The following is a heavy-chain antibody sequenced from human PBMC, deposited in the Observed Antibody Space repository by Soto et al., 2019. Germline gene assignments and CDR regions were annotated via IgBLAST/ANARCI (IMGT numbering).Heavy chain of an antibody. Sequence: GGSLRLSCAASGVTFSSYWMHWVRQAPGKGLVWVSRINRDGSSTTYADSVKGRFTISRDNAKNTLYLQMNSLRAEDTAVYYCATGPDSGSYYLAVFDYWGQGTXVTVSS. CDR3: ATGPDSGSYYLAVFDY. V-gene: IGHV3-74*01. J-gene: IGHJ4*02. CDR2: INRDGSST. CDR1: GVTFSSYW. D-gene: IGHD1-26*01.